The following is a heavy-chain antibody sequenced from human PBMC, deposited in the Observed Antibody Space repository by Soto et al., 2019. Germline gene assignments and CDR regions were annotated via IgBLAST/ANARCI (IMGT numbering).Heavy chain of an antibody. CDR2: TYYRSKWYN. CDR1: GDSVSSNSAA. J-gene: IGHJ6*03. CDR3: ARIGIAAAGTDYYYYYMDV. V-gene: IGHV6-1*01. D-gene: IGHD6-13*01. Sequence: PSQTLSLTCAISGDSVSSNSAAWNWIRQSPSRRLEWLGRTYYRSKWYNDYAVSVKSRITINPDTSKNQFSLQLNSVTPEDTAVYYCARIGIAAAGTDYYYYYMDVWGKGTTVTVSS.